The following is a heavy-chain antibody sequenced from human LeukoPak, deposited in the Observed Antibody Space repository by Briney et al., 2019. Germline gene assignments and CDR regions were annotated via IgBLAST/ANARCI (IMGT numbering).Heavy chain of an antibody. Sequence: PGGSLRLSCAASGFTFSSYWMSWVRQAPGKGLEWVANIKQHGSEKSYVDSVKGRFTISRDNAKNSLFLQMNSLRAEDTAVYYCARIFWGMGYYFDYWGQGTLVTVSS. CDR3: ARIFWGMGYYFDY. V-gene: IGHV3-7*04. J-gene: IGHJ4*02. CDR2: IKQHGSEK. D-gene: IGHD2-21*01. CDR1: GFTFSSYW.